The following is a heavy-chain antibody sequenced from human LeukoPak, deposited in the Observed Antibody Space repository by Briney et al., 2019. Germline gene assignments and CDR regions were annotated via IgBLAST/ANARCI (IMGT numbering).Heavy chain of an antibody. J-gene: IGHJ5*02. CDR3: ARSGGSYDWLFWFDP. CDR1: GYAFTGYY. Sequence: ASVKVSCKASGYAFTGYYMHWVRQAPGQGLEWMGWISPNSGGTNYAQKFQGRVTMTRDTSISTAYMELSRLRSDDTAVYYCARSGGSYDWLFWFDPWGQGTLVTVSS. V-gene: IGHV1-2*02. D-gene: IGHD1-26*01. CDR2: ISPNSGGT.